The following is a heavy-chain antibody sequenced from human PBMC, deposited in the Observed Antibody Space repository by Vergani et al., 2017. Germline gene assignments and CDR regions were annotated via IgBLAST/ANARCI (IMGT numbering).Heavy chain of an antibody. CDR3: ARMGGYDEGDAFRIGYFDS. Sequence: QVHLQESGPGPVKPFQTLSLTCSVSGDPISSGVYYWNWIRQHPGNGLEWIGYIYSTGSTHYNPSPRRRINMSVDTSKNQFSLKLNSVTAADTAMYYCARMGGYDEGDAFRIGYFDSWGPGILVTVSS. V-gene: IGHV4-31*03. D-gene: IGHD3-22*01. CDR2: IYSTGST. J-gene: IGHJ4*02. CDR1: GDPISSGVYY.